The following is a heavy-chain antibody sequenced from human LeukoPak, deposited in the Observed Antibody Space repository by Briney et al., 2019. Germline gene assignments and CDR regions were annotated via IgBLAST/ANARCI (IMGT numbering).Heavy chain of an antibody. CDR3: ARAMGFGWELFDY. V-gene: IGHV1-69*05. CDR2: IIPIFGTA. J-gene: IGHJ4*02. CDR1: GGTFSSYA. Sequence: WASVKVSCKASGGTFSSYAISWVRQAPGQGLEWMGGIIPIFGTANYAQKFQGRVTMTRDTSTSTVYMELSSLRSEDTAVYYCARAMGFGWELFDYWGQGTLVTVSS. D-gene: IGHD1-26*01.